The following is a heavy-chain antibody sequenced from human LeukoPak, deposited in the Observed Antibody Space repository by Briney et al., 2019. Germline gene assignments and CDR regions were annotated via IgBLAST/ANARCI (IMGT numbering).Heavy chain of an antibody. CDR3: ARAGYSSSLFDYYFYMDV. Sequence: RGSLRLSCAASGFTFSTYTMIWVRPAPGEGLEWVSSISTSSSDIYYGDSVKGRVTISRDNAKNSVFLQMNSLRAADTAVYYCARAGYSSSLFDYYFYMDVWGKGTTVTVSS. CDR2: ISTSSSDI. J-gene: IGHJ6*03. D-gene: IGHD6-13*01. CDR1: GFTFSTYT. V-gene: IGHV3-21*01.